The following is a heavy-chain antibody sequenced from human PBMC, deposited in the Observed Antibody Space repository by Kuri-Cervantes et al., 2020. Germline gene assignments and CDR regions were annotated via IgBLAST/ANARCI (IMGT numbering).Heavy chain of an antibody. V-gene: IGHV3-53*01. CDR2: IYSGGDT. Sequence: GESLKISCAASGSTVSSNYMSWVRQGPGKGLEWVSVIYSGGDTYYADSVRGRFTISRDNSKNTLYLQMNTLRADDTAVYYCARDSRGRSNWFDPWGQGTLVTVSS. D-gene: IGHD3-16*01. CDR3: ARDSRGRSNWFDP. CDR1: GSTVSSNY. J-gene: IGHJ5*02.